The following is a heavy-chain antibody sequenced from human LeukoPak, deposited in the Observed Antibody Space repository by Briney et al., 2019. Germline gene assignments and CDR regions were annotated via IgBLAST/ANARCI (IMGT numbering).Heavy chain of an antibody. CDR1: GFTFDDYA. CDR3: AKDQNIWFGELLNWFDP. J-gene: IGHJ5*02. CDR2: ISGDGGST. V-gene: IGHV3-43*02. D-gene: IGHD3-10*01. Sequence: GGSLRLSCAASGFTFDDYAMHWVRQAPGKGLEWVSLISGDGGSTYYAGSVKGRFTISRDNSKNSLYLQMNSLRTEDTALYYCAKDQNIWFGELLNWFDPWGQGTLVTVSS.